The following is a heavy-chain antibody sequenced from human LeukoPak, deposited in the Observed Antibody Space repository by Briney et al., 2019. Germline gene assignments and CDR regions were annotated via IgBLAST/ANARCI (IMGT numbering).Heavy chain of an antibody. Sequence: GVSLRLSCAASGFTFSSYSMNWVRQAPGKGLEWVSYISSSSSTIYYADSVKGRFTISRDNAKNSLYLQMNSLRDEDTAVYYCARGDCSSTSCYFLHWGQGTLVTVSS. D-gene: IGHD2-2*01. CDR1: GFTFSSYS. CDR3: ARGDCSSTSCYFLH. CDR2: ISSSSSTI. V-gene: IGHV3-48*02. J-gene: IGHJ4*02.